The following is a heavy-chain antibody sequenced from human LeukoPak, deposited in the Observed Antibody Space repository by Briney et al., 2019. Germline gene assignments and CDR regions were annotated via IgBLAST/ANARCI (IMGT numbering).Heavy chain of an antibody. CDR2: ISSTNSKTYT. Sequence: GGSLRLSCVASGFIVSDYYMSWIRQAPGKGLEWLSYISSTNSKTYTNYADSVKGRFTISRDSAKNSLFLQMDSLRVEDTGVYYRARDLTVGAIFFDSWGQGTLVTVSS. D-gene: IGHD1-26*01. CDR3: ARDLTVGAIFFDS. J-gene: IGHJ4*02. CDR1: GFIVSDYY. V-gene: IGHV3-11*06.